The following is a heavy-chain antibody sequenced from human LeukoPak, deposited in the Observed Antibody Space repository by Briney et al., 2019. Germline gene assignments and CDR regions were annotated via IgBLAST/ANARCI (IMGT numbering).Heavy chain of an antibody. V-gene: IGHV1-2*02. J-gene: IGHJ4*02. CDR3: ARDSPHQRFDY. CDR1: GYTFTGYY. Sequence: ASVKVSCKASGYTFTGYYIHWVRQAPGQGLEWMGRIDLKTGDITSAQKFQGRVTMTRDTSISTTYMDLSGLGTDDTAVYYCARDSPHQRFDYWGQGTLVTVSS. CDR2: IDLKTGDI.